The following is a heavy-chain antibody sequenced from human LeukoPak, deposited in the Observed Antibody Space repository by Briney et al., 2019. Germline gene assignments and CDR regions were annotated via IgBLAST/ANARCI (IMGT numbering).Heavy chain of an antibody. CDR2: TYYRSKWYY. J-gene: IGHJ4*02. CDR3: ARSGAYFDY. CDR1: GDSVSSKSAA. V-gene: IGHV6-1*01. D-gene: IGHD3-10*01. Sequence: SRTLSLTCAISGDSVSSKSAAWNWIRQSPSRGLEWLGRTYYRSKWYYEYAVSVKSRISINPDTSKSQFSLQLNSVTPEDTAVYYCARSGAYFDYWGQGTLVTVSS.